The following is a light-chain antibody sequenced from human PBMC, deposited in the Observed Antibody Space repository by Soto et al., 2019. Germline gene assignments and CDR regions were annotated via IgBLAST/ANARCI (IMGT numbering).Light chain of an antibody. CDR3: QQYNHYYS. V-gene: IGKV1-5*01. J-gene: IGKJ2*03. CDR2: DAS. Sequence: DIQLTQSPSTLSASVGDTVTITCRASQSVGGWLAWYQQKLGKAPELLIHDASSLESGIPSRFSGSGSGTEFTLTIDSLQPDDFATYYCQQYNHYYSFGQGTKLEFK. CDR1: QSVGGW.